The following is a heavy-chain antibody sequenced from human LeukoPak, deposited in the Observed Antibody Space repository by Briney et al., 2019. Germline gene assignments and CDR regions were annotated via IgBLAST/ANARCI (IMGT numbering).Heavy chain of an antibody. D-gene: IGHD6-19*01. J-gene: IGHJ4*02. CDR2: MNPNSGNT. CDR1: GYTFTSYD. CDR3: ARASCSGWYNDLNY. V-gene: IGHV1-8*01. Sequence: ASVKVSCKASGYTFTSYDINWVRQATGQGLEWMGWMNPNSGNTGYAQKFQGRVTMTRNIFISTAYMELSSLRSEDTAVYYCARASCSGWYNDLNYWGQGTLVTVSS.